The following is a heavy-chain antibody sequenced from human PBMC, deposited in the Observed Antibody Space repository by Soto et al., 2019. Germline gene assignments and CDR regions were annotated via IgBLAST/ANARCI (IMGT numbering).Heavy chain of an antibody. CDR1: GGSISSSNYY. J-gene: IGHJ4*02. V-gene: IGHV4-39*01. CDR3: AREDRTNGYNYNY. CDR2: IYYIGNT. Sequence: SETLSLTCSASGGSISSSNYYWAWIRQPPGKGLEWTGSIYYIGNTYYNPSLKSRVTMSVDTSKNQFSLKVTSVTAADTAIYYCAREDRTNGYNYNYWGPGTLVTVSS. D-gene: IGHD1-1*01.